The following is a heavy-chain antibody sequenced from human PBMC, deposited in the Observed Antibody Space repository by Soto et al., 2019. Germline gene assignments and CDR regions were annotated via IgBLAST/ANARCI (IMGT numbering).Heavy chain of an antibody. Sequence: QVQLVQSGAEVKKPGSSVKVSCKVSGGTFSSYAISWVRQAPGQGLEWMGGIIPIFGTANYAQKFQGRVTITADESTSTAYMELSSLRSEDTAVYYCARAGPPGTTVTKGWFDPWGQGTLVTVSS. CDR2: IIPIFGTA. V-gene: IGHV1-69*01. CDR1: GGTFSSYA. J-gene: IGHJ5*02. D-gene: IGHD4-17*01. CDR3: ARAGPPGTTVTKGWFDP.